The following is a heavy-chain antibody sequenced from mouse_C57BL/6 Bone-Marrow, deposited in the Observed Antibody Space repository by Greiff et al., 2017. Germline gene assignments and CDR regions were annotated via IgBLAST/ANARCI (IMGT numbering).Heavy chain of an antibody. V-gene: IGHV3-6*01. CDR2: ISYDSST. Sequence: EVQLVQSGPGLVKPSPSLSLTCSVTGYSITSGYYWNWIRQFPGNKLEWMGYISYDSSTNYNPSLKNQISFTRDTSMNQFCLKFNSVTTEDTATYYCASEKLSSYWGQGTPVTVSA. CDR3: ASEKLSSY. CDR1: GYSITSGYY. J-gene: IGHJ3*01.